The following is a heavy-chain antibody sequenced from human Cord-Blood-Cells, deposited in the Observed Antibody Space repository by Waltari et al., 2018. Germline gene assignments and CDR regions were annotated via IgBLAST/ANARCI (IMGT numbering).Heavy chain of an antibody. Sequence: QVQLVQSGAEVQKPGSSVKVPCKASGGTFSSSPISWVRQAPGQGLEWMGGIIPIFGTANYAQKFQGRVTITADESTSTAYMELSSLRSEDTAVYYCARDEEQLVEGAFDIWGQGTMVTVSS. CDR2: IIPIFGTA. CDR1: GGTFSSSP. D-gene: IGHD6-6*01. J-gene: IGHJ3*02. V-gene: IGHV1-69*01. CDR3: ARDEEQLVEGAFDI.